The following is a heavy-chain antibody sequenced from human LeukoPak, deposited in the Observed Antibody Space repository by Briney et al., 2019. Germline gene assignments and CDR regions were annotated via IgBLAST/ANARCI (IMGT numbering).Heavy chain of an antibody. CDR3: ASGQGWHFDL. V-gene: IGHV3-20*04. J-gene: IGHJ2*01. CDR2: INWNGGST. CDR1: GFTFDDYG. Sequence: AGGSLRLSCAASGFTFDDYGMSWVRQAPGKGLEWVSGINWNGGSTGYADSVKGRFTISRDNAKNSLYLQMNSLRAEDTAVYYCASGQGWHFDLWGRGTLVTVSS.